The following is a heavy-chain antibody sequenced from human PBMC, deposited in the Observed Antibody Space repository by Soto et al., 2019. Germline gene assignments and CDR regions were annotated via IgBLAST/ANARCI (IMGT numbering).Heavy chain of an antibody. V-gene: IGHV3-23*01. D-gene: IGHD3-22*01. J-gene: IGHJ4*02. CDR3: ASDYYDSSGYYY. CDR2: ISGSGSTI. CDR1: GFTFSSYA. Sequence: GGSLRLSCAASGFTFSSYAMSWVRQAPGKGLEWVSAISGSGSTIYYADSVKGRFTISRDNAKNSLYLQMNSLRAEDTAVYYCASDYYDSSGYYYWGQGTLVTVSS.